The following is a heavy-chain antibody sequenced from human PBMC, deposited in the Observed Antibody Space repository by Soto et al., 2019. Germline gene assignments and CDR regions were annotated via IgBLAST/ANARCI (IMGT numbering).Heavy chain of an antibody. J-gene: IGHJ4*02. D-gene: IGHD3-22*01. CDR1: GYTFSNYG. V-gene: IGHV3-30*18. Sequence: QPGGSLRLSCEASGYTFSNYGMHWVRQAPGKGLEWVAVISNDGTNEDYADSVKGRFTISRDNSKNTLFLQMNSLRTEDTAVYYCAKTAYYYDGSGYFGWGQGTLVTVSS. CDR2: ISNDGTNE. CDR3: AKTAYYYDGSGYFG.